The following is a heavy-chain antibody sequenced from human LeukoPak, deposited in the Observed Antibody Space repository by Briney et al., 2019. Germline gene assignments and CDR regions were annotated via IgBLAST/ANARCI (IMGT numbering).Heavy chain of an antibody. CDR3: ARGGDDYVSGSYLGH. J-gene: IGHJ4*02. D-gene: IGHD3-16*02. V-gene: IGHV4-59*01. Sequence: PSETLSLTCTVSGGSISTYYWTWIRQPPGKGLEWIGYIYHRGSANYNPSLKSRLSISLDTSKNQLSLTLSSVTAADAAVYYCARGGDDYVSGSYLGHWGQRTLVTVSS. CDR2: IYHRGSA. CDR1: GGSISTYY.